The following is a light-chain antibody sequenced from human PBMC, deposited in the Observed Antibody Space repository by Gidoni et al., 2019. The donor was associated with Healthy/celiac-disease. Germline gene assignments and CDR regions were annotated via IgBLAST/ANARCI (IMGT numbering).Light chain of an antibody. J-gene: IGKJ5*01. V-gene: IGKV1-5*03. Sequence: DIQMTQSPSTLSASVGDRVTITCRASQSISSWLAWYQQKPGKAPKLLIYKASSLESGVPSRFSGSGSGTEFTLTISSLQPDDFATYYCQQYNSYSPGITFXQXTRLEIK. CDR3: QQYNSYSPGIT. CDR2: KAS. CDR1: QSISSW.